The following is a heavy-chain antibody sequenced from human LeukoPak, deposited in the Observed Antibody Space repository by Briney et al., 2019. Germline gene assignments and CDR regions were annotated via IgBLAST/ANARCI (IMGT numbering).Heavy chain of an antibody. CDR2: INHSGST. J-gene: IGHJ3*02. CDR1: GGSFSGYY. D-gene: IGHD4-11*01. V-gene: IGHV4-34*01. Sequence: PSETLSLTCAVYGGSFSGYYWSWIRQPPGKGLEWIGEINHSGSTNYNPSLKSRVTISVDTSKNQFSLKLSSVTAADTAVYYCARDLDYSNYVGAFDIWGQGTMVTVSS. CDR3: ARDLDYSNYVGAFDI.